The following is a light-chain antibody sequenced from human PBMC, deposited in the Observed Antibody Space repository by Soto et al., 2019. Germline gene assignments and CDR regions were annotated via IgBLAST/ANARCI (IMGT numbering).Light chain of an antibody. CDR1: IGDIGTYDY. CDR2: DVN. V-gene: IGLV2-14*03. CDR3: SSYASTYRLM. J-gene: IGLJ1*01. Sequence: QSVLTQPASVSGSPGQSVTISYTGTIGDIGTYDYVSWYQQRPGSAPQLIIYDVNNRPSGTSHRLSGPKSVHTAYLTISGLQSDDEATYHCSSYASTYRLMFGTGTKVT.